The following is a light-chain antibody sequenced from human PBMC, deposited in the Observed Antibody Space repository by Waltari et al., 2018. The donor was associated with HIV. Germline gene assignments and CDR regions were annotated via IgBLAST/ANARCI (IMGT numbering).Light chain of an antibody. CDR2: EDS. CDR1: ALPKTY. J-gene: IGLJ2*01. V-gene: IGLV3-10*01. Sequence: SYELTQPPSVSVSPGPTARITCSGDALPKTYAYWYQQKSGQAPVLVTYEDSKRPSGNPVGFLGASAGKIATLTISGAQVDDEADYDCYSTDSSGNHSVFGGGTKLTVL. CDR3: YSTDSSGNHSV.